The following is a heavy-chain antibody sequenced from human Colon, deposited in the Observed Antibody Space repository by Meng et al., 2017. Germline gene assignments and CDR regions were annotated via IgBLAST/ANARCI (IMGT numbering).Heavy chain of an antibody. CDR2: SNPNNGGT. V-gene: IGHV1-2*06. CDR3: ARGKVGISGWDYYFGS. J-gene: IGHJ4*01. Sequence: ASVKVSCKASSYTLTDYYLHWVRQAPGQGLEWMGRSNPNNGGTTSAQRFQGRVTMTRDTSTSTAYNDLNSLTSDDTAVYYCARGKVGISGWDYYFGSWGQGTPVTCAS. D-gene: IGHD6-19*01. CDR1: SYTLTDYY.